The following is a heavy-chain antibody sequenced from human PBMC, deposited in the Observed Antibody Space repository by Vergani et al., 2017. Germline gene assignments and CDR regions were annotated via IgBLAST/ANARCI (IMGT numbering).Heavy chain of an antibody. D-gene: IGHD5-12*01. J-gene: IGHJ4*02. CDR3: VKKWLTNEEVDH. V-gene: IGHV3-23*01. CDR2: ISADGDST. Sequence: EVQLLESGGGLVQPGGSLRLSCAASGFTFSDHGMTWARQAPGKGLEWVSIISADGDSTFYAESVRGRFTISRDNSKNTVFLQMSSLRAEDTAVYYCVKKWLTNEEVDHWGQGTLVTVSS. CDR1: GFTFSDHG.